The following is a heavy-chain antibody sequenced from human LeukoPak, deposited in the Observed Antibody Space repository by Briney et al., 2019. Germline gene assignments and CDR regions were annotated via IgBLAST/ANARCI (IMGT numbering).Heavy chain of an antibody. CDR1: GFTPSMYS. J-gene: IGHJ3*02. Sequence: GRSLRLSCAASGFTPSMYSMHWVRQAPGKGLEYVSAINSNGDGTYYADSVKGRFTISRDNSKNTLYLQMGSLRDEDTAVYYCARHLSGDDIWGQGTMVTVSS. CDR3: ARHLSGDDI. D-gene: IGHD4-17*01. CDR2: INSNGDGT. V-gene: IGHV3-64*02.